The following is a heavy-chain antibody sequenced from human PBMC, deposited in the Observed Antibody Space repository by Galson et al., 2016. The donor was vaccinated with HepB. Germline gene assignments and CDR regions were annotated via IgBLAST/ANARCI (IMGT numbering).Heavy chain of an antibody. V-gene: IGHV5-10-1*01. Sequence: QSGAEVKKPGESLRISCQASGYSFTTYWISWVRQMPGGGLEWMGRIDPRGSHSNYNPSFEGHVTISVDNSINTAFLQWSSVKASDSAMYFCARGYCTTTNFYWNFDYWGQGTLVTVSS. CDR3: ARGYCTTTNFYWNFDY. D-gene: IGHD2-2*01. CDR1: GYSFTTYW. CDR2: IDPRGSHS. J-gene: IGHJ4*02.